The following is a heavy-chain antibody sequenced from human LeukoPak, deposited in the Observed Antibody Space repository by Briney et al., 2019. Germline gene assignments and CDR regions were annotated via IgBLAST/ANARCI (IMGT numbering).Heavy chain of an antibody. CDR3: AREKKYYYDRNWFDP. Sequence: GASVKVSCKASGYTFTSYGISWVRQAPGQGLEWMGWISAYNGNTNYAQKLQGRVTMTTDTSTSTAYMELRSLRSDDTAVYYCAREKKYYYDRNWFDPWGQGTLVTVSS. J-gene: IGHJ5*02. D-gene: IGHD3-22*01. CDR2: ISAYNGNT. V-gene: IGHV1-18*01. CDR1: GYTFTSYG.